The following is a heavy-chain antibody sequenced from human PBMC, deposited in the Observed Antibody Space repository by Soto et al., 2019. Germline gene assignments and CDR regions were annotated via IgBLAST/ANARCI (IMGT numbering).Heavy chain of an antibody. CDR3: ARQASYDSSAYYGFHY. D-gene: IGHD3-22*01. CDR1: GYSFTNYW. V-gene: IGHV5-51*01. J-gene: IGHJ4*02. CDR2: IYPGDSDT. Sequence: PGESLKISCQGSGYSFTNYWIGWVRQMPGKGLEWMGIIYPGDSDTRYSPSFQGQVTVSADKSISTAYLQWNSLKASDTAMYYCARQASYDSSAYYGFHYWGQGTLVTVSS.